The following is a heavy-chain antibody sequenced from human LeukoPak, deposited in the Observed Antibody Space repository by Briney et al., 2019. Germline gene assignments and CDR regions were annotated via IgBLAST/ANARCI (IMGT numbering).Heavy chain of an antibody. J-gene: IGHJ4*02. V-gene: IGHV3-30*04. CDR3: ARPNYYDSSGVVGY. D-gene: IGHD3-22*01. Sequence: GGSLRLSCAASGFTFSSYAMHWVRQAPGKGLEWVAVISYDGSNKYYAGSVKGRFTISRDNSKNTLYLQMNSLRAEDTAVYYCARPNYYDSSGVVGYWGQGTLVTVSS. CDR1: GFTFSSYA. CDR2: ISYDGSNK.